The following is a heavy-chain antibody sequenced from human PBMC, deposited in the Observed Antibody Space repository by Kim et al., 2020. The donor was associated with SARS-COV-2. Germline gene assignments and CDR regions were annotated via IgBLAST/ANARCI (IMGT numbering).Heavy chain of an antibody. CDR1: GFTFSSYY. CDR2: IENDRSET. CDR3: ARKHTADAGGSWDS. Sequence: GGSLRLSCAASGFTFSSYYMGWVRQAPGKGLEWVANIENDRSETYYADSVKGRFTISRDNAKNSVYLQMNNLRDDDTAVYYCARKHTADAGGSWDS. D-gene: IGHD2-15*01. J-gene: IGHJ5*01. V-gene: IGHV3-7*01.